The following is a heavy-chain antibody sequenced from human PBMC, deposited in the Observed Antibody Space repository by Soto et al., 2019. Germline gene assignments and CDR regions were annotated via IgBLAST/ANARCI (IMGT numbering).Heavy chain of an antibody. V-gene: IGHV4-39*01. CDR1: GGSISSSSYY. Sequence: ETLSLTCTVSGGSISSSSYYWGWIRQPPGKGLEWIGSIYYSGSTYYNPSLKSRVTISVDTSKNQFSLKLSSVTAADTAVYYCARQDQRGYSYGFDYWGQGTLVTVSS. D-gene: IGHD5-18*01. J-gene: IGHJ4*02. CDR2: IYYSGST. CDR3: ARQDQRGYSYGFDY.